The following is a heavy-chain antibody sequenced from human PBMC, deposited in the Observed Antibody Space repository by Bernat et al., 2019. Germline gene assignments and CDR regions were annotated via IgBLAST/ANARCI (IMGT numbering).Heavy chain of an antibody. CDR2: ISASGGST. J-gene: IGHJ4*02. D-gene: IGHD2-15*01. CDR1: GFTFSSYA. V-gene: IGHV3-23*01. CDR3: ARAILVAASEYYFDY. Sequence: EVQLLESGGGLVQPGGSLRLSCAASGFTFSSYAMSWVRQAPGKGLEWVSTISASGGSTYCADSVKGRFTISRDNSKNTLYLQMNSLRAEDTAVYYCARAILVAASEYYFDYWGQGTLVTVSS.